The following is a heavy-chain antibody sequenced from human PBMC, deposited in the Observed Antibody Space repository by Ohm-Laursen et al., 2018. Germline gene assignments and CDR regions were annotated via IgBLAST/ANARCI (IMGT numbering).Heavy chain of an antibody. J-gene: IGHJ6*02. V-gene: IGHV4-4*07. CDR3: ARYIPSMDYYCGMDV. D-gene: IGHD2-2*02. CDR2: IYTSDTT. CDR1: GGSISSYY. Sequence: GTLSLTCTVSGGSISSYYWSWIRQPAGKELEWIGRIYTSDTTNYNPSLKSRVTMSVDTSKNQFSQKLSSVTAADTAVYYCARYIPSMDYYCGMDVWGQGTTVTVSS.